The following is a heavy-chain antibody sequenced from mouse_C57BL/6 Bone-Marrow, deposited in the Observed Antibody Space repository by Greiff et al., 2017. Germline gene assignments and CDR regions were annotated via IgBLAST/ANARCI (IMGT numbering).Heavy chain of an antibody. V-gene: IGHV1-19*01. CDR2: INPYNGGT. J-gene: IGHJ2*01. CDR1: GYTFTDYY. Sequence: VQLKQSGPVLVKPGASVKMSCKASGYTFTDYYMNWVKQIHGKSLEWIGVINPYNGGTSSNQKFKGKATLTLDKSSSTAYMELNSLTSEDSAVYCCARSPTTVEYYFVDWEHGTTLTVSS. CDR3: ARSPTTVEYYFVD. D-gene: IGHD1-1*01.